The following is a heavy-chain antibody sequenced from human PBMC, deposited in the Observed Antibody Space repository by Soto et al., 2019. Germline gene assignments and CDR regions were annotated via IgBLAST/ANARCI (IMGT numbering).Heavy chain of an antibody. CDR1: GGSFSGYQ. D-gene: IGHD3-16*01. CDR3: ARYGEVTPRRYGMDV. V-gene: IGHV4-34*01. Sequence: PSETLSLTCAVYGGSFSGYQWSWIRQAPGEGLEWIGEINHSGSTNYSPSLKSRVTISIDTSKNQFSLMLSSVTAADTAMYYCARYGEVTPRRYGMDVWGQGTTVTVSS. J-gene: IGHJ6*02. CDR2: INHSGST.